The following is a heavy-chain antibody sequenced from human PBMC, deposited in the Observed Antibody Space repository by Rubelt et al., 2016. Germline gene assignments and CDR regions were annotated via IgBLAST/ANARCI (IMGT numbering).Heavy chain of an antibody. CDR2: MNPNSGNT. CDR3: VRASNYVVRFDD. Sequence: QVQLVQSGAEVKKPGASVKVSCKASGYTFTSYDINWVRQATGQGLEWMGWMNPNSGNTGFGQEFQGRVTMTRYTSIGTADRELSRLRSDDTAVYYCVRASNYVVRFDDWGQGTLVTVSS. V-gene: IGHV1-8*01. J-gene: IGHJ4*02. D-gene: IGHD4/OR15-4a*01. CDR1: GYTFTSYD.